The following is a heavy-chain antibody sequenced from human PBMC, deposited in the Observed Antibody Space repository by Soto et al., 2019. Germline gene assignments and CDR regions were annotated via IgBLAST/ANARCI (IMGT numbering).Heavy chain of an antibody. CDR3: ARQGAEWDLLFAFDI. CDR2: IYYSGST. D-gene: IGHD1-26*01. V-gene: IGHV4-59*08. J-gene: IGHJ3*02. Sequence: SETLSLTCTVSGGSISSYYWSWIRQPPGKGLEWIGYIYYSGSTNYNPSLKSRVTISVDTSKNQFSLMLSSVTAADTAVYYCARQGAEWDLLFAFDIWGQGTMVTVSS. CDR1: GGSISSYY.